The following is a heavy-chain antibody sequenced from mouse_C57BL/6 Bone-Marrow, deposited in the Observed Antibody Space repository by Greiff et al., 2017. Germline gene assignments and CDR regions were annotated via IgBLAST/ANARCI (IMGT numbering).Heavy chain of an antibody. J-gene: IGHJ1*03. CDR1: GYTFTDYY. D-gene: IGHD2-4*01. CDR2: INPNNGGT. V-gene: IGHV1-26*01. CDR3: AIREDDYGYWYFDV. Sequence: EVQLQQSGPELVKPGASVKISCKASGYTFTDYYMNWVKQSHGKSLEWIGDINPNNGGTSYNQKFKGKATLTVDKSSSTAYMELRSLTSEDSAVYYCAIREDDYGYWYFDVWGTGTTVTVSS.